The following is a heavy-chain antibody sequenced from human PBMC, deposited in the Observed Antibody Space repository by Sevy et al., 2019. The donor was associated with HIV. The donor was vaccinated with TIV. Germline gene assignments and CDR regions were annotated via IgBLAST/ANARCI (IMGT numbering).Heavy chain of an antibody. CDR1: GFTFSNYE. V-gene: IGHV3-48*03. CDR2: ISSSGSTI. Sequence: GGSLRLSCAASGFTFSNYEMCWVRQAPGKGLEWVSLISSSGSTIYYADSVKGRFTISRDNAKNSLYLQMNSLRAEDTAVYYCAKQRGYSGYGGAYYMDVWGKGTTVTVSS. D-gene: IGHD5-12*01. CDR3: AKQRGYSGYGGAYYMDV. J-gene: IGHJ6*03.